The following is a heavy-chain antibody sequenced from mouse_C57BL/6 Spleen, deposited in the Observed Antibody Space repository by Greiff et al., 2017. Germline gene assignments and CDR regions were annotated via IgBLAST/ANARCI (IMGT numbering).Heavy chain of an antibody. V-gene: IGHV5-17*01. J-gene: IGHJ4*01. CDR1: GFTFSDYG. CDR3: ARKGTTVVAKDYYAMDD. Sequence: EVKLQESGGGLVKPGGSLKLSCAASGFTFSDYGMHWVRQAPEKGLEWIAYISSGSSTIYYADTVKGRFTITRDNAKNTLFLQMTSLRSEDTAMYYCARKGTTVVAKDYYAMDDGGQGTSVTVSS. CDR2: ISSGSSTI. D-gene: IGHD1-1*01.